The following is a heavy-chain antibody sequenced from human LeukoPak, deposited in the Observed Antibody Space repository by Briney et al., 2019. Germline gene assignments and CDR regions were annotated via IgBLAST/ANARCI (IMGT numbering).Heavy chain of an antibody. CDR1: GVSISSYY. D-gene: IGHD3/OR15-3a*01. CDR3: ARDRGPGTFDY. Sequence: SETLSLTCTASGVSISSYYWSWIRQPPGKGLEWIAYIYYSGSTNYNPSLKSRVTISVDTSKNQFSLKLSSVTAADTAVYYCARDRGPGTFDYWGQGTLVTVSS. V-gene: IGHV4-59*01. CDR2: IYYSGST. J-gene: IGHJ4*02.